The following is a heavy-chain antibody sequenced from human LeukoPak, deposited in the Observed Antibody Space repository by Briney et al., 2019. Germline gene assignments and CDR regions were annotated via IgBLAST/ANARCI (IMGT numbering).Heavy chain of an antibody. CDR3: AKDRPDPYFDY. J-gene: IGHJ4*02. V-gene: IGHV3-30*02. Sequence: GGSLRLSCAASGFTFSSYGMHWVRQAPGKGLEWVAFIRSDGSVEYYAGSVKGRFTISRDNSKNTLYLQMNSLRTDDTAVYYCAKDRPDPYFDYWGQGTLVTVSS. CDR1: GFTFSSYG. CDR2: IRSDGSVE.